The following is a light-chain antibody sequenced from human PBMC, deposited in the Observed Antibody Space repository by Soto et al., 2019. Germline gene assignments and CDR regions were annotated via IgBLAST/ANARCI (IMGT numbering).Light chain of an antibody. CDR3: CLYGGGRTYV. CDR2: DDT. CDR1: VGL. J-gene: IGLJ1*01. V-gene: IGLV2-23*01. Sequence: QSALTQPASVSGSAGQSITISCTGTVGLISWYQQHPGKVPKLIIYDDTKRPSGVSSRFSGSKSGNTASLTISGLQTEDEADYDCCLYGGGRTYVFGTGTKGTGL.